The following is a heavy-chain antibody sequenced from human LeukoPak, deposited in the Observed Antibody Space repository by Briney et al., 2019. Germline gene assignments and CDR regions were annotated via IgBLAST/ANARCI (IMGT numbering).Heavy chain of an antibody. V-gene: IGHV3-23*01. CDR2: ISGSGGST. D-gene: IGHD3-9*01. CDR1: GFTFSSYA. Sequence: GGSLRLSCAASGFTFSSYAMSWVRQAPGKGLEWVSAISGSGGSTYYADSVKGRSTISRDNSKNTLYLQMNSLRAEDTAVYYCAKDLRRYFDWISHFDYWGQGTLVTVSS. CDR3: AKDLRRYFDWISHFDY. J-gene: IGHJ4*02.